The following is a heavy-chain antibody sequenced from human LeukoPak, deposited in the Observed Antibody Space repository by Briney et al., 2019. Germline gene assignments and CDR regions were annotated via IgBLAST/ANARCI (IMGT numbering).Heavy chain of an antibody. CDR1: GYTFSGYY. Sequence: ASVKVSCKASGYTFSGYYMHWVRQAPGQGLEWMGWINPNSGGTNYAQKFQGRVTMTRDTSISTAYMELSRLRSDDTAVYYCARVVVVVAATPGRWFDPWGQGTLVTVSS. V-gene: IGHV1-2*02. CDR3: ARVVVVVAATPGRWFDP. J-gene: IGHJ5*02. D-gene: IGHD2-15*01. CDR2: INPNSGGT.